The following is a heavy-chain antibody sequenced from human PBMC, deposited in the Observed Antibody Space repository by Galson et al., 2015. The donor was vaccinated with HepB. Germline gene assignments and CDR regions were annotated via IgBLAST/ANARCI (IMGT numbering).Heavy chain of an antibody. V-gene: IGHV3-21*01. J-gene: IGHJ6*02. CDR1: GFTFSSYS. CDR2: ISSSSSYI. D-gene: IGHD3-10*01. CDR3: ARVVLQGFGELSSYYYYGMDV. Sequence: SLRLSCAASGFTFSSYSMNWVRQAPGKGLEWVSSISSSSSYIYYADSVKGRFTISRDNAKNSLYLQMNSLRAEDTAVYYCARVVLQGFGELSSYYYYGMDVWGQGTTVTVSS.